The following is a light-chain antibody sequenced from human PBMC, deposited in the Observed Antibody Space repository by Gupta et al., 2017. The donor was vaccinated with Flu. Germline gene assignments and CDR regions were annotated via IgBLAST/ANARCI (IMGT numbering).Light chain of an antibody. V-gene: IGKV2-28*01. CDR3: RQSLQTPST. J-gene: IGKJ2*01. CDR2: LGF. Sequence: EIVMNQSPLSLPVTPGEPASISCRSSQSLLSNDGNTYLDWYLQKPGQSPQLLIYLGFSRASGVPDRISGSGSGTDFTLKISIVDADDVALYYCRQSLQTPSTFGQGTKMEIK. CDR1: QSLLSNDGNTY.